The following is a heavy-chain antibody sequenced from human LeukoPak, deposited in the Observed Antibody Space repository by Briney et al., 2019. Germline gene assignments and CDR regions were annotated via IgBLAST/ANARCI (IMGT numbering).Heavy chain of an antibody. J-gene: IGHJ1*01. CDR1: GGTFSSYA. D-gene: IGHD6-19*01. CDR2: IIPIFGTA. Sequence: SVKVSCKASGGTFSSYAISWVRQAPGQGLEWMGGIIPIFGTANYAQKFQGRVTITTDESTSTAYMELSSLRSEDTAVYYCARDLPNFSSGWTVEYFQHWGQGTLVTVSA. CDR3: ARDLPNFSSGWTVEYFQH. V-gene: IGHV1-69*05.